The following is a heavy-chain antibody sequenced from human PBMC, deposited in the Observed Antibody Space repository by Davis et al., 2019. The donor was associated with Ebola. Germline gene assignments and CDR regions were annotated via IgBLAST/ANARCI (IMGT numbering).Heavy chain of an antibody. CDR2: ISPYNGNT. J-gene: IGHJ5*02. V-gene: IGHV1-18*04. CDR1: GYTFMSYG. D-gene: IGHD6-13*01. CDR3: ARRIAAGWFDP. Sequence: ASVKVSCKASGYTFMSYGISWVRQAPGQGLEWMGWISPYNGNTAYAQILQGRVTMTTDTSTGTAYMELRSLRSDDTAVYYCARRIAAGWFDPWGQGTLVTVSS.